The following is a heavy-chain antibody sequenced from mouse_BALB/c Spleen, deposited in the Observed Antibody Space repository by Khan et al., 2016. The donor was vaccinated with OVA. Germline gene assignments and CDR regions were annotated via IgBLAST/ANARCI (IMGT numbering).Heavy chain of an antibody. J-gene: IGHJ3*01. V-gene: IGHV1-69*02. CDR3: TREEVDGSSFAY. CDR1: GYTFTNYW. D-gene: IGHD2-3*01. CDR2: IYPSDSYT. Sequence: QVQLKESGIELVRPGASVKLSCKASGYTFTNYWINWVKQRPGQGLEWIGNIYPSDSYTNYNQKFKDQATLTVDKSSSTAYMQLSSPTSEDSAVYYCTREEVDGSSFAYWGQGTLVTVAA.